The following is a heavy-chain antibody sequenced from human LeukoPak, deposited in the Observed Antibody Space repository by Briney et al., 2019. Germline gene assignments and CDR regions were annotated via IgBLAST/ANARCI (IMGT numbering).Heavy chain of an antibody. CDR1: SGSINSDGYY. D-gene: IGHD5-24*01. CDR3: ARVYRRDGYNYDGFDI. V-gene: IGHV4-61*02. J-gene: IGHJ3*02. Sequence: SETLSLTCTVSSGSINSDGYYWSWIRQPAGKGLEWIGRVYSTGSANYSPSLESRVIISIDTFKNQFFLRLSSVTAADTAVYYCARVYRRDGYNYDGFDIWGQGTMVTAS. CDR2: VYSTGSA.